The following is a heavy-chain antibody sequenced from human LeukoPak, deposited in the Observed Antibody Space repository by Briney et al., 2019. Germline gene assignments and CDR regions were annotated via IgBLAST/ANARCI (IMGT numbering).Heavy chain of an antibody. CDR2: IIPIVGTA. D-gene: IGHD2-2*01. CDR1: GGTFSSYA. J-gene: IGHJ6*04. V-gene: IGHV1-69*01. Sequence: SVTVSYKASGGTFSSYAISWVRQAPGQGLEWMGGIIPIVGTANYAQKFQGRVTITADESTSTAYMELSSLSSEDTAVYSCARAGYCSSTSCYVSNYYYYYGMDVWGKETTVTVSS. CDR3: ARAGYCSSTSCYVSNYYYYYGMDV.